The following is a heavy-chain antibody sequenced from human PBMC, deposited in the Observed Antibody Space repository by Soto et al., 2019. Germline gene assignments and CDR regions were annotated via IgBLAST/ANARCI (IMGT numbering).Heavy chain of an antibody. D-gene: IGHD5-18*01. CDR1: GYSISSSHW. CDR2: IYYSGST. CDR3: ARSYRDYGMDV. Sequence: QVQLQESGPGLVKPSDTLSLTCAVSGYSISSSHWWGWIRQPPGKGLEWIGYIYYSGSTYYNPSPKSRVTMSVDTSKNRFSLKVSSVTAVDTAVDYCARSYRDYGMDVWGQGTTVTVSS. V-gene: IGHV4-28*01. J-gene: IGHJ6*02.